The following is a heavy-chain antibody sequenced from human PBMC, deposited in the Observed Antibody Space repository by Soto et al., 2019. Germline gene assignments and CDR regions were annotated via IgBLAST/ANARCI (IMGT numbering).Heavy chain of an antibody. CDR2: IGRRSDI. CDR3: AREETAWPLAYGLDV. CDR1: GFSFSTYS. J-gene: IGHJ6*02. Sequence: SLSCEASGFSFSTYSMHWVRQAPGKGLEWVSSIGRRSDIYYADSVKGRFTISRDNAKNSVSLQMNSLRDEDTAVYYCAREETAWPLAYGLDVWGQGTTVTVSS. D-gene: IGHD2-21*02. V-gene: IGHV3-21*01.